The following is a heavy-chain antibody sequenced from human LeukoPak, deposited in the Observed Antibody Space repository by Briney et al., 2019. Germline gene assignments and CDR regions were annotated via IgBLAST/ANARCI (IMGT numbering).Heavy chain of an antibody. CDR2: TSRGGSDI. J-gene: IGHJ4*02. CDR1: GFTFSNHE. Sequence: PGGSLRLSCVTSGFTFSNHEMNWVRQAPGKGLEWVAYTSRGGSDISYADSAKGRFTISSDIASNTLYLQMNSLRVEDTAVYFCVRARLIRLENFFDYWGQGTLVTASS. CDR3: VRARLIRLENFFDY. D-gene: IGHD2-21*01. V-gene: IGHV3-48*03.